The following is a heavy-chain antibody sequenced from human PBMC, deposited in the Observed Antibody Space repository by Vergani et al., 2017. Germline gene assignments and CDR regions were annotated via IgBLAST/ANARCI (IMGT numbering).Heavy chain of an antibody. V-gene: IGHV1-69*09. CDR2: IIPILGIA. Sequence: QVQLVQSGAEVKKPGSSVKVSCKASGGTFSSYAISWVRQAPGQGLEWMGRIIPILGIANYAEEFQGRVTITADKSTSTAYMELSSLRSEDTAEYYCARGRRGGPWDYWGQGTLVTVSS. CDR1: GGTFSSYA. J-gene: IGHJ4*02. CDR3: ARGRRGGPWDY.